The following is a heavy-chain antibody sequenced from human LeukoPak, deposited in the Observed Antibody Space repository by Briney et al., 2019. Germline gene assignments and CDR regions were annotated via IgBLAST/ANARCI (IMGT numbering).Heavy chain of an antibody. V-gene: IGHV4-38-2*01. CDR2: ISHSGST. CDR1: GYSINSGYY. J-gene: IGHJ5*02. Sequence: SETLSLTCAVSGYSINSGYYWGWNRQPPGKGLEWIVSISHSGSTYYNPALKSRVTTSVDTSKNQFSLKLTSVTAADTAVYYCARVMERGPNWFDPWGQGTLVTVSS. D-gene: IGHD1-1*01. CDR3: ARVMERGPNWFDP.